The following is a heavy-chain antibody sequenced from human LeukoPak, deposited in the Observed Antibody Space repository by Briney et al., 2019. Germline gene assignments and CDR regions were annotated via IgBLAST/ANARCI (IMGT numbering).Heavy chain of an antibody. CDR3: ARGRSTYYYGSGSSDYMDV. J-gene: IGHJ6*03. V-gene: IGHV3-20*01. CDR2: INWNGGST. D-gene: IGHD3-10*01. CDR1: GFTFDDYG. Sequence: GGSLRLSCAASGFTFDDYGMSWVRQAPGKGLEWVSGINWNGGSTGYADSVKGRFTISRDNAKNSLYLQMNSLRAEDTALYHCARGRSTYYYGSGSSDYMDVWGKGTTVTISS.